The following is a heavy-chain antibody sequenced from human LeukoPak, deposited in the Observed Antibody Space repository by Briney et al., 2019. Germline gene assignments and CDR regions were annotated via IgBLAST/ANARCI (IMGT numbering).Heavy chain of an antibody. V-gene: IGHV1-2*02. CDR2: INPNSGAS. CDR1: GYNFNTYG. CDR3: ARAEGAVAGNFDY. D-gene: IGHD6-19*01. Sequence: GASVKVSCKASGYNFNTYGISWVRQAPGQGLEWMGWINPNSGASNYAQNFQVRVTLTRDTSISTAYMELSGLRSDDTAVYFCARAEGAVAGNFDYWGQGTLVTVSS. J-gene: IGHJ4*02.